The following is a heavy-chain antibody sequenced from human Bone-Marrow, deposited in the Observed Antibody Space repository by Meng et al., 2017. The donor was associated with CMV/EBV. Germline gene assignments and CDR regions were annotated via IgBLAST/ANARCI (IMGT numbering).Heavy chain of an antibody. CDR1: GGTFSSYT. J-gene: IGHJ5*02. CDR3: ARDDSVAVKNWFDP. D-gene: IGHD4-11*01. V-gene: IGHV1-69*02. Sequence: SVKVSCKASGGTFSSYTISWVRQAPGQGLEWMGRIIPILGIVDHAQKFQGRVTITADKSTSIVYMELSSLRSDDTAVYYCARDDSVAVKNWFDPCGQGTLVTVSS. CDR2: IIPILGIV.